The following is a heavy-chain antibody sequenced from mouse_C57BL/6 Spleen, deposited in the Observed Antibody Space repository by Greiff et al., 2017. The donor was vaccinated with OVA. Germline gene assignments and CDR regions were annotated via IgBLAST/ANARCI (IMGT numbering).Heavy chain of an antibody. D-gene: IGHD2-2*01. J-gene: IGHJ4*01. CDR1: GFNIKDYY. CDR2: IDPEDGDT. Sequence: VQLKESGAELVRPGASVKLSCTASGFNIKDYYMHWVKQRPEQGLEWIGRIDPEDGDTEYAPKFQGKATMTADTSSNTAYLQLSSLTSEDTAVYYCTTSTMVTAKAMDYWGQGTSVTVSS. V-gene: IGHV14-1*01. CDR3: TTSTMVTAKAMDY.